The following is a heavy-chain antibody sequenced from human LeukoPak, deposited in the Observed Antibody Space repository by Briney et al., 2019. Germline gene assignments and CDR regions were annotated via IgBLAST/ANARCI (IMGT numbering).Heavy chain of an antibody. CDR1: GFTFSSYG. D-gene: IGHD5-18*01. Sequence: GGSLRLSCAASGFTFSSYGMHWVRQAPGKGLEWVAFIRYDGSNKYYADSVKGRFTISRDNSKNTLYLQMNSLRAEDTAVYYCAKDRIQLWFGIDYWGQGTLVTVSS. V-gene: IGHV3-30*02. CDR3: AKDRIQLWFGIDY. CDR2: IRYDGSNK. J-gene: IGHJ4*02.